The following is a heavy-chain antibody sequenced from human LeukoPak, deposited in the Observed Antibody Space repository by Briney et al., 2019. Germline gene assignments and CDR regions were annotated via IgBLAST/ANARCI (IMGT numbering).Heavy chain of an antibody. V-gene: IGHV1-2*02. J-gene: IGHJ4*02. CDR1: GYIFTDYY. CDR2: INPKSGDS. D-gene: IGHD3-22*01. Sequence: GASAKVSCKASGYIFTDYYIHWVRQAPGQGLEWMGWINPKSGDSHSAQRFQGRVTMTRDTSITTAYMEVTRLTSDDTAVYYCARVRYYDSSGYTVFDYWGQGTLVTVSS. CDR3: ARVRYYDSSGYTVFDY.